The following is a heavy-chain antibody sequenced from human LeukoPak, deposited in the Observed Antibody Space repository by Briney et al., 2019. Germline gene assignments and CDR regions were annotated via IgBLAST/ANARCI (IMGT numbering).Heavy chain of an antibody. J-gene: IGHJ5*02. D-gene: IGHD1-26*01. CDR2: IYHRGNT. CDR1: GFSIGTGYS. V-gene: IGHV4-38-2*01. CDR3: ARNRVGATNLYNWFDP. Sequence: SETLSLTCSVSGFSIGTGYSWGWIRQPPGKGLEWIGTIYHRGNTYYNPSLMSRVTISLDTSKNQFSLKLSSVTAADTAVYYCARNRVGATNLYNWFDPWGQGTLVTVSS.